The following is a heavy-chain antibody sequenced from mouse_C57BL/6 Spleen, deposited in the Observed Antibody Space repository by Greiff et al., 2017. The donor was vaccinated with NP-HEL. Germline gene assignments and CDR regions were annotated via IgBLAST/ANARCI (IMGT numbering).Heavy chain of an antibody. CDR3: AKQGTYYGSSYDAMDY. CDR1: GFSLTSYG. J-gene: IGHJ4*01. Sequence: VKLVESGPGLVAPSQSLSITCTVSGFSLTSYGVDWVRQPPGKGLEWLGVIWGGGSTNYNSAIMSSLSISKDNSKSQVFLKMNSLQTDDTAMYYCAKQGTYYGSSYDAMDYWGQGTSVTVSS. CDR2: IWGGGST. V-gene: IGHV2-9*01. D-gene: IGHD1-1*01.